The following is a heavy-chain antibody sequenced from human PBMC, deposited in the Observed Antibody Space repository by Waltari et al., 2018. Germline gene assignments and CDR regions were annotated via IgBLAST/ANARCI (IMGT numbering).Heavy chain of an antibody. D-gene: IGHD3-22*01. V-gene: IGHV3-23*01. CDR2: ISGSGVGT. Sequence: EVPLLESGGGLVKPGGSLRLSFATSGFPFSSCAMNWVRQAPGEGLQWVSGISGSGVGTFYVDSVKGRFTISRDNSKNTLYLQMNSLRAEDTALYYCAADLGSGGYYLVHFDYWGQGTLVTVSS. CDR3: AADLGSGGYYLVHFDY. J-gene: IGHJ4*02. CDR1: GFPFSSCA.